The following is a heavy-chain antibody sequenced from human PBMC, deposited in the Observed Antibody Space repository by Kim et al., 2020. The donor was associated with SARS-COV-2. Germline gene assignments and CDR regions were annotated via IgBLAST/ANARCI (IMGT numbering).Heavy chain of an antibody. CDR2: IYINGNT. V-gene: IGHV4-61*02. D-gene: IGHD3-10*01. J-gene: IGHJ4*02. Sequence: SETLSLTCTVSDDSISSGSYYWSWIRQSAGKGLEWIGRIYINGNTKYNPSLESRVTVSIDTSKNQFSLKLNSVTAADTAVYYCARENFTVVTPDFWGQGTLVTVSS. CDR3: ARENFTVVTPDF. CDR1: DDSISSGSYY.